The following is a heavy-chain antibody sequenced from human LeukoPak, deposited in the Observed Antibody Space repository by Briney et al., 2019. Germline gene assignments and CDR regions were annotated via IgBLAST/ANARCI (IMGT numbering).Heavy chain of an antibody. CDR1: GFTFSSYA. CDR2: IYSGGST. V-gene: IGHV3-66*04. J-gene: IGHJ3*02. D-gene: IGHD3-9*01. Sequence: GGSLRLSCAASGFTFSSYAMSWVRQAPGKGLEWVSVIYSGGSTYYADSVKGRFTISRDNSKNTLYLQMNSLRAEDTAVYYCARHSRYDILTGYSDAFDIWGQGTMVTVSS. CDR3: ARHSRYDILTGYSDAFDI.